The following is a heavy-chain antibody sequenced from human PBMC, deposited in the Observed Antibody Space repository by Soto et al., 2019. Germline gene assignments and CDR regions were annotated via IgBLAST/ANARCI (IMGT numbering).Heavy chain of an antibody. V-gene: IGHV3-48*02. CDR1: GFTFSSYS. CDR3: ARDREQWFWELMRYYYYGMDV. D-gene: IGHD3-10*01. J-gene: IGHJ6*02. CDR2: ISSSSSTI. Sequence: EVQLVESGGGLVQPGGSLRLSCAASGFTFSSYSMNWVRQAPGKGLEWVSYISSSSSTIYYADSVKGRFTITRDNAKNSLYLQMNSLRDEDTAVYYCARDREQWFWELMRYYYYGMDVWGQGTTVTVSS.